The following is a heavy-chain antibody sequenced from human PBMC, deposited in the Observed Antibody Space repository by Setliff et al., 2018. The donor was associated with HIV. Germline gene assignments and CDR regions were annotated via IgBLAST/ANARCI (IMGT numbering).Heavy chain of an antibody. CDR1: GYSISSDYW. Sequence: PSETLSLTCTVSGYSISSDYWWGWIRQPPGKGLEWIGSIYHSGNTYYNPSLKSRVIISVDTSKNQISLRLSSVTAADTAVYYCARLSGGMVPNYWGQGTLVTVSS. J-gene: IGHJ4*02. D-gene: IGHD3-10*01. CDR3: ARLSGGMVPNY. CDR2: IYHSGNT. V-gene: IGHV4-38-2*02.